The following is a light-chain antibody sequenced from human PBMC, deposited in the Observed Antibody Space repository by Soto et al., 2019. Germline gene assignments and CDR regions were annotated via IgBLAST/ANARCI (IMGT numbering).Light chain of an antibody. CDR3: STYTDTKIHYV. J-gene: IGLJ1*01. CDR2: EVS. CDR1: SSDVGNFNL. Sequence: QSALTQPASVSGSPGQSITIACAGTSSDVGNFNLVSWYQHHPGKAPKLMIFEVSKRPSGVSNRYSGSKSGNTASLTISGLQAEDEADDSSSTYTDTKIHYVVRTGTKVTDL. V-gene: IGLV2-23*02.